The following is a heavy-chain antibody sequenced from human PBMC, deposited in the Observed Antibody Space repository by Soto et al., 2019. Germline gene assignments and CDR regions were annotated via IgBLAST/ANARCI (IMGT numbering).Heavy chain of an antibody. D-gene: IGHD3-16*01. J-gene: IGHJ4*02. Sequence: QVQLVESGGGVVQPGTSLRLSCVGSGFTFRSYVIHWVRQAPGKGLEWVALTSYDGSNNFYGDSVKGRFTISRHNSRNTVELQMDSLRFEDTAIYYFARWGTTGGLDVWGQGTLVSVSS. CDR1: GFTFRSYV. V-gene: IGHV3-33*05. CDR3: ARWGTTGGLDV. CDR2: TSYDGSNN.